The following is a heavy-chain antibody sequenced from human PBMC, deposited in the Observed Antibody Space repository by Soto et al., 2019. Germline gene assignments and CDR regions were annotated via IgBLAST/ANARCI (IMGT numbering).Heavy chain of an antibody. V-gene: IGHV4-39*01. D-gene: IGHD3-10*01. CDR2: IYYSGST. Sequence: PSETLSLTCTVSGGSISRSSYYWGWIRQPPGKGLEWIGSIYYSGSTYYNPSLKSRVTISVDTSKNQFSLKLSSVTAADTAVYYCASGLWFGELYNWFDPWGQGTLVTVSS. J-gene: IGHJ5*02. CDR1: GGSISRSSYY. CDR3: ASGLWFGELYNWFDP.